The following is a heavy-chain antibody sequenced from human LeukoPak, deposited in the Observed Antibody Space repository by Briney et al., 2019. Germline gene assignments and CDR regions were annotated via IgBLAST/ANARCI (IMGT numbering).Heavy chain of an antibody. CDR3: ATSRTFDY. CDR2: INSDGSST. J-gene: IGHJ4*02. Sequence: PGGSLRLSCAVSGYTVIDNYMTWVRQAPGKGLVWVSGINSDGSSTTYADSVKGRFTISRDNAKNTVYLQVNSLRAEDTAVYHCATSRTFDYWGQGTLVTVSS. V-gene: IGHV3-74*01. CDR1: GYTVIDNY.